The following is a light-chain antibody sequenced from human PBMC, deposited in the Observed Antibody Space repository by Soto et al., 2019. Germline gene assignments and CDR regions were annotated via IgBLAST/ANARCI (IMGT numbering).Light chain of an antibody. J-gene: IGKJ1*01. CDR2: DAS. CDR3: QQLTDWPPQWT. Sequence: EIVMTQSPATLSVSPGERATLSCRASQSVSSNLACYQQKPGQAPSLLIYDASTRATGIPARFSGSGSGTDFTLTISSLEPEDFAVYYCQQLTDWPPQWTFGQGTKVDIK. CDR1: QSVSSN. V-gene: IGKV3-11*01.